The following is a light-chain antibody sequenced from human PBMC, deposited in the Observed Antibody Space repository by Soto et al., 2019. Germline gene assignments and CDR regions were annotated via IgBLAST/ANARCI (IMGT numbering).Light chain of an antibody. Sequence: IQMTQSPSSLSASVGDRVTITCRASQDIGHLLSWYQQKPGKAPKLLIYGAYNVQSGVPSRFSGSGSGTDFTLTISSLQPEDFATYYCQQSYSTPWTFGQGTKVEIK. CDR1: QDIGHL. J-gene: IGKJ1*01. CDR2: GAY. CDR3: QQSYSTPWT. V-gene: IGKV1-39*01.